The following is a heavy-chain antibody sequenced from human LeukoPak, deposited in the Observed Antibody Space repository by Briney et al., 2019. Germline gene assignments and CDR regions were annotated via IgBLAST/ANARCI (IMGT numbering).Heavy chain of an antibody. D-gene: IGHD2-15*01. J-gene: IGHJ4*02. CDR2: ISYDGSNK. V-gene: IGHV3-30*01. Sequence: AISYDGSNKSYADSVKGRFTISRDNSKNTLYLQMNSLRAEDTAVYYCARAPRGFCSGGSCFDSWGQGTLVTVSS. CDR3: ARAPRGFCSGGSCFDS.